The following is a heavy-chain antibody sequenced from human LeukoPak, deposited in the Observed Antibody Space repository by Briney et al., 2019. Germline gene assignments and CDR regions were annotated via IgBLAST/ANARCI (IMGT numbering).Heavy chain of an antibody. CDR2: IYYSGST. V-gene: IGHV4-59*01. Sequence: SETLSLTCTVSGGSISSYYWSWIRQPPGKGLEWIGYIYYSGSTNYNPSLKSRVTISVDTSKNQFSLKLSSVAAADTAVYYCARDIPYYDILTGYSGYYYMDVWGKGTTVTVSS. D-gene: IGHD3-9*01. CDR1: GGSISSYY. J-gene: IGHJ6*03. CDR3: ARDIPYYDILTGYSGYYYMDV.